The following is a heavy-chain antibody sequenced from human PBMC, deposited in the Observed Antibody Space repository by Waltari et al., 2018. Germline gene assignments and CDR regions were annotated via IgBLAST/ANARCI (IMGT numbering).Heavy chain of an antibody. Sequence: QVQLVQSGAEVKKPGAPVKVSCTASGYTFTSYDLHWVRQATGQGLEWMGWMNPNSGNTGYAQKFQGRVTMTRNTSISTAYMELSSLRSEDTAVYYCAINYGGNSGYFDYWGQGTLVTVSS. CDR1: GYTFTSYD. CDR2: MNPNSGNT. J-gene: IGHJ4*02. CDR3: AINYGGNSGYFDY. D-gene: IGHD2-21*02. V-gene: IGHV1-8*01.